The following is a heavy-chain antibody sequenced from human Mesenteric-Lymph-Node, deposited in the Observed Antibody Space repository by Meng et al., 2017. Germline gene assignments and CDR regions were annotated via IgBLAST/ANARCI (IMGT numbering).Heavy chain of an antibody. CDR3: ARDPGWGSLDY. CDR1: GFTFSSYG. J-gene: IGHJ4*02. CDR2: IYSGGST. Sequence: GGSLRLSCAASGFTFSSYGMSWVRQAPGKGLEWVSVIYSGGSTTYVDSVKGRFTISRDNAKNSLYLQMNTLRAEDTAVYYCARDPGWGSLDYWGQGTLVTVSS. V-gene: IGHV3-66*01. D-gene: IGHD7-27*01.